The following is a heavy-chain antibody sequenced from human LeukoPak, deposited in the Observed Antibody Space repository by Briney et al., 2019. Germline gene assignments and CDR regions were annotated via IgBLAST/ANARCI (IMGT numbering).Heavy chain of an antibody. J-gene: IGHJ4*02. CDR3: ARGSAFDGYCSAGACDAGYYDI. V-gene: IGHV4-34*01. CDR2: INHRGSS. D-gene: IGHD2-15*01. CDR1: GESFSAYF. Sequence: PSETLSLTCAVYGESFSAYFRNWIRQAPGKPLEYIGEINHRGSSHYNPSLKTRVTLSVDTSKKQFSLKLTSVTAADTAVYFCARGSAFDGYCSAGACDAGYYDIWGQGTPVTVSS.